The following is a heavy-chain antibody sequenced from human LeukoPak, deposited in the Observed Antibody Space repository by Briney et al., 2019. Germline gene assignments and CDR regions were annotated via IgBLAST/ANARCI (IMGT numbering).Heavy chain of an antibody. CDR1: GGSISSSGYY. Sequence: PSETLSLTCTVSGGSISSSGYYWSWIRQHPGKGLEWIGYIYYTGSTDYNPSLKSRVAISVDTSKNQFSLKLSSVTAADTAVYYCARGSKAAPGTFDYWGQGTLVTVSS. V-gene: IGHV4-61*08. J-gene: IGHJ4*02. D-gene: IGHD6-13*01. CDR2: IYYTGST. CDR3: ARGSKAAPGTFDY.